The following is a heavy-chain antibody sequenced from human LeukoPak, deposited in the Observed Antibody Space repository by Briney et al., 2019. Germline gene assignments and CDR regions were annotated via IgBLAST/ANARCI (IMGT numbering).Heavy chain of an antibody. J-gene: IGHJ4*02. CDR3: ARETRGSYVPGLDS. Sequence: GGSLRLSCAASGFSLSNYWISWVRQAPGKGLEWVANIKLDGSEKYYMNSVKGRFTISRDNAKNSLNLQMNSLRAEDTAVYYCARETRGSYVPGLDSWGQGTLVTVSS. V-gene: IGHV3-7*01. CDR2: IKLDGSEK. D-gene: IGHD1-26*01. CDR1: GFSLSNYW.